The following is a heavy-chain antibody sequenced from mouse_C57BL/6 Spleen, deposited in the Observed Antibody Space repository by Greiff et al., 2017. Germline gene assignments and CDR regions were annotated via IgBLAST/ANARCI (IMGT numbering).Heavy chain of an antibody. CDR1: GYTFTSYG. D-gene: IGHD1-1*01. Sequence: QVQLQQSGAELARPGASVKLSCKASGYTFTSYGISWVKQRTGQGLEWIGEIYPRSGNTYYNEKFKGKATLTADKSSSTAYMELRSLTSEDSAVYFCASHITTVVEGAGCAYWGQGTLVTVSA. CDR2: IYPRSGNT. CDR3: ASHITTVVEGAGCAY. V-gene: IGHV1-81*01. J-gene: IGHJ3*01.